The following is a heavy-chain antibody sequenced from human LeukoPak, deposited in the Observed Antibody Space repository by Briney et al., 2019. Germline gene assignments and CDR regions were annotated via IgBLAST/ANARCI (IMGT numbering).Heavy chain of an antibody. V-gene: IGHV3-23*01. CDR3: AKDGGVWFGESNDY. Sequence: GGSLRLSCAASGFTFSSYGMSWVRQAPGKGLEWVSAISGSGGSTYYADSVKGRFTISRDNFKNTLYLQMNSLRADDRAVYYCAKDGGVWFGESNDYWGQGTLVTVSS. CDR2: ISGSGGST. J-gene: IGHJ4*02. CDR1: GFTFSSYG. D-gene: IGHD3-10*01.